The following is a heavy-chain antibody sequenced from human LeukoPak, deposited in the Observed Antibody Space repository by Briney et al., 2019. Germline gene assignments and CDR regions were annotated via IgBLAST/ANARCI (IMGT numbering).Heavy chain of an antibody. Sequence: GGSLRLSCAASGFTFSSFDLNWVRQAPGKGLEWVSYISSSGNSIYYADFVKGRFPISRDNAKNSLYLQMNNLRAEDMAVYYCATLESYWGQGTLVTVSS. CDR3: ATLESY. CDR2: ISSSGNSI. CDR1: GFTFSSFD. V-gene: IGHV3-48*03. J-gene: IGHJ4*02.